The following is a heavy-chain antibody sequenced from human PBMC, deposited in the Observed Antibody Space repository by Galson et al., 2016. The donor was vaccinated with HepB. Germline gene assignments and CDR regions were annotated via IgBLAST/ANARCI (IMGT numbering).Heavy chain of an antibody. D-gene: IGHD6-13*01. CDR3: AKTRWAIGRFDY. V-gene: IGHV3-23*01. CDR2: ISGSGGTT. CDR1: GFTFSTYA. J-gene: IGHJ4*02. Sequence: SLRLSCAASGFTFSTYAMTWVRQAPGKGLEWVSTISGSGGTTYYADSVKGRFTISRDNSKRKLHLQMKSLRAEDTAVYYCAKTRWAIGRFDYWGQGTRVTVSS.